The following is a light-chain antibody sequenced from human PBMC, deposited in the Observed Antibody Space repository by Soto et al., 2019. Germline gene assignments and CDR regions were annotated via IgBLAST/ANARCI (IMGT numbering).Light chain of an antibody. V-gene: IGLV2-14*01. CDR1: NSDVGGYVY. CDR3: ISFTSSTSYV. CDR2: NVS. J-gene: IGLJ1*01. Sequence: QSVLTQPASVSGSPGQSITVSCTGTNSDVGGYVYVSWYQQLPGKAPKLMIFNVSNRPSGVSNRFSGSKSGNTASLTISGLQAEDEADYYCISFTSSTSYVFGPGTKVTVL.